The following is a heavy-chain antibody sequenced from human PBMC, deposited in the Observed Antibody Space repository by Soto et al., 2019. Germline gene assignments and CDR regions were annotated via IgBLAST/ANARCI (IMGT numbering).Heavy chain of an antibody. CDR3: ARDLWGVFLVWGF. Sequence: PGGFLRLSCAASGFTVSSNYMSWVRQAPGKGLEWVSVIYSGGSTYYADSVKGRFTISRDNSKNTLYLQMNSLRAEDTAVYYCARDLWGVFLVWGFLGKGSTVPVS. V-gene: IGHV3-66*01. CDR1: GFTVSSNY. J-gene: IGHJ6*03. D-gene: IGHD3-3*01. CDR2: IYSGGST.